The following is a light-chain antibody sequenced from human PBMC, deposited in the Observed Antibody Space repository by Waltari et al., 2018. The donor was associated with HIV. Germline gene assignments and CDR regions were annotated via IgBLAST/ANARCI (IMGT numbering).Light chain of an antibody. J-gene: IGLJ1*01. CDR2: EVS. CDR1: SSDVGSYNL. Sequence: QSALTQPASVSGSPGQSITISCTGTSSDVGSYNLVSWYQQHPGKAPKLMIYEVSKRPSGVSNRFSGSKSGNTASLTISVLQAEDEADYYCCSYAGSSTFYVFGPGTKVTVL. CDR3: CSYAGSSTFYV. V-gene: IGLV2-23*02.